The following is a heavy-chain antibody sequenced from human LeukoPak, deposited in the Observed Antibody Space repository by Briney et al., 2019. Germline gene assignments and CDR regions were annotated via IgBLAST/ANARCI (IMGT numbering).Heavy chain of an antibody. Sequence: PSETLSLTCTVSGGSISSYYWSWIRQPPGKGLEWIGYIYYSGSTNYNPSLKSRVTISVDTSKNQFSLKLSSVTAADTAVYYCARDSSSGWRPFDYWGQGTLVTVSS. CDR3: ARDSSSGWRPFDY. CDR2: IYYSGST. V-gene: IGHV4-59*01. J-gene: IGHJ4*02. CDR1: GGSISSYY. D-gene: IGHD6-19*01.